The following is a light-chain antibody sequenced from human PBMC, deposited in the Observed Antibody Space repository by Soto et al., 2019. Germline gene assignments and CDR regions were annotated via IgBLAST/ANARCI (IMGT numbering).Light chain of an antibody. CDR1: QTVSNK. V-gene: IGKV3-11*01. Sequence: EIVLTQSPATLSSSPGERATLSCRASQTVSNKLAWYQHKPGRAPRLLIYDTSNRATDIPARFSGSGSGTDFTLTISRLEPEDFAVYYCHQRKSWPRKFGQGTKVDIK. CDR2: DTS. J-gene: IGKJ1*01. CDR3: HQRKSWPRK.